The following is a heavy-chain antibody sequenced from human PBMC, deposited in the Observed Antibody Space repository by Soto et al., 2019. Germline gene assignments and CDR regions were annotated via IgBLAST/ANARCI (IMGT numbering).Heavy chain of an antibody. CDR3: ARYFYGSGSYYSS. CDR1: GASVSNHY. CDR2: ISFTGST. D-gene: IGHD3-10*01. V-gene: IGHV4-59*02. Sequence: SETLSLTCTVSGASVSNHYWSWIRQPPGKGLEWIGYISFTGSTNYNPSLKSRVTISVDTSRNQFSLKLSSVTAADTAVYYCARYFYGSGSYYSSWGQGTLVTVSS. J-gene: IGHJ5*02.